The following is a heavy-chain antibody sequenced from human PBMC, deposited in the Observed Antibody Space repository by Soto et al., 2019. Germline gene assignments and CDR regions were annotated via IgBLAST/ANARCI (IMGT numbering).Heavy chain of an antibody. J-gene: IGHJ4*02. D-gene: IGHD1-26*01. CDR3: TTDPALVSGSYELFDY. Sequence: EVQLVESGGGLVKPGGSLRLSCAASGFTFSNAWMSWVRQAPGKGLEWGGRIKSKTDGGTTDYAAPVKGRFTISRDDSKNTLYLQMNSLKTEDTAVYYCTTDPALVSGSYELFDYWGQGTLVTVSS. V-gene: IGHV3-15*01. CDR2: IKSKTDGGTT. CDR1: GFTFSNAW.